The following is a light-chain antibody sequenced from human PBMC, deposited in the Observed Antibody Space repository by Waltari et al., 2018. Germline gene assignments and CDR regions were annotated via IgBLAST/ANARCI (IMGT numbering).Light chain of an antibody. J-gene: IGLJ3*02. CDR3: HVWDGKTVM. V-gene: IGLV3-21*02. Sequence: SSVLTQAPSVSVVPGQTATVTCGGDNIGGRSVHWYQQRPGRAPVLVVYLDSDRPSGIPDRFSGSKSGNAATLTISRVEAGDEADYYCHVWDGKTVMFGGGTKLTVL. CDR2: LDS. CDR1: NIGGRS.